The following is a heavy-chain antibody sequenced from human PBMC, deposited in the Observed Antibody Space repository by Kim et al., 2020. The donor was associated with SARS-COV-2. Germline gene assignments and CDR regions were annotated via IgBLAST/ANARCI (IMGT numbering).Heavy chain of an antibody. D-gene: IGHD1-26*01. Sequence: YYADSVKGRFTISRDNAKNSLYLQMNSLRAEDTAVYYCARSFGHRRPFDYWGQGTLVTVSS. CDR3: ARSFGHRRPFDY. V-gene: IGHV3-11*04. J-gene: IGHJ4*02.